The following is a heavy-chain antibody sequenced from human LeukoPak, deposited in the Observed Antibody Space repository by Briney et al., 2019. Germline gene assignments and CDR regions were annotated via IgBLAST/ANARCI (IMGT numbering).Heavy chain of an antibody. CDR3: ARSSPPRFDP. D-gene: IGHD6-13*01. J-gene: IGHJ5*02. V-gene: IGHV4-31*03. CDR2: IYYSGST. Sequence: SATLSLTCTVSGGSISSGGYYWSWIRQHPGKGLEWIGYIYYSGSTYYNPSLKSRVTISVDTSKNQFSLKLSSVTAADTAVYYCARSSPPRFDPWGQGTLVTVSS. CDR1: GGSISSGGYY.